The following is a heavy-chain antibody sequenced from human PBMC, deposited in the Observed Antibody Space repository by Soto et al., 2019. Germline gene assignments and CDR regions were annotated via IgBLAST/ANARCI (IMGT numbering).Heavy chain of an antibody. CDR1: GCTFRNFG. CDR2: ISTDNGNT. CDR3: TRDAKYYDILTGYFVNDY. J-gene: IGHJ4*02. V-gene: IGHV1-18*01. Sequence: QVQLMQSGAEEKKPGASVKVSCKASGCTFRNFGISWVRQAPGQGLEWLGWISTDNGNTKYAQNFHDRVTMTTDTATTTAYMELRSLRSDDTAVYYCTRDAKYYDILTGYFVNDYWGQGTLVTVSS. D-gene: IGHD3-9*01.